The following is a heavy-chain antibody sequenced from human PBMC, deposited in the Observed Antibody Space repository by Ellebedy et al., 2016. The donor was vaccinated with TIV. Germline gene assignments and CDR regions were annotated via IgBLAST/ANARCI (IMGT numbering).Heavy chain of an antibody. CDR1: GYILSTYA. Sequence: AASVKVSCKASGYILSTYAISWVRQAPGQGLEWMEWISADSDYINYAQKFQGRVTVTTDTSSNTAYMELRSLRSDDTAVYFCARGWVDYWGQGTLVTVSS. D-gene: IGHD1-26*01. CDR3: ARGWVDY. CDR2: ISADSDYI. V-gene: IGHV1-18*04. J-gene: IGHJ4*02.